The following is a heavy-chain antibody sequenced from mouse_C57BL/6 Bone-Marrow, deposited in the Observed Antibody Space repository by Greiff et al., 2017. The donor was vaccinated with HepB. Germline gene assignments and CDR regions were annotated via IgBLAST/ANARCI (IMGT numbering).Heavy chain of an antibody. CDR1: GYTFTSYG. V-gene: IGHV1-81*01. J-gene: IGHJ2*01. D-gene: IGHD1-1*01. CDR3: ASPNYGSSYVDYFDY. Sequence: QVQLQQSGAELARPGASVKLSCKASGYTFTSYGKSWVKQRTGQGLEWIGEIYPRSGNTYYNEKFKGKATLTADKSSSTAYMELRSLTSEDSAVYFCASPNYGSSYVDYFDYWGQGTTLTVSS. CDR2: IYPRSGNT.